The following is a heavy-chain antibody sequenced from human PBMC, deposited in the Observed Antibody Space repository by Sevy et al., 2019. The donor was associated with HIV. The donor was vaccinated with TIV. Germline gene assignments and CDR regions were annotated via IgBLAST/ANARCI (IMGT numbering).Heavy chain of an antibody. Sequence: GESLKISCKGSGYSFTSHWIGWVRHMPGKGLEWMGIIYPDDSDTRYSPSFQGQVTFSADKSIGTAYLQWSSLKASDTAMYYCATSRSGYFDSSAYYIYWGQGTLVTVSS. V-gene: IGHV5-51*01. J-gene: IGHJ4*02. CDR1: GYSFTSHW. D-gene: IGHD3-22*01. CDR2: IYPDDSDT. CDR3: ATSRSGYFDSSAYYIY.